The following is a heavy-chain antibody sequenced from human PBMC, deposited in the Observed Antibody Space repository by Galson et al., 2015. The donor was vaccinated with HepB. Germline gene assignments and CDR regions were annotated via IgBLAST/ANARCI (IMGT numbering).Heavy chain of an antibody. CDR1: GYTLTELS. D-gene: IGHD2-2*01. CDR3: ATVQYQLLKFDY. Sequence: SCKVSGYTLTELSMHWVRQAPGKGLEWMGGFDPGDGETIYAQKFQGRVTMTEDTSTDTAYMELSSLRSEDTAVYYCATVQYQLLKFDYWGQGTLVNVAS. CDR2: FDPGDGET. J-gene: IGHJ4*02. V-gene: IGHV1-24*01.